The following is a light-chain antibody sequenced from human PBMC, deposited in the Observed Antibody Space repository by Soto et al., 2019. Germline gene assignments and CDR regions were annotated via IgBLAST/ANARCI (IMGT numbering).Light chain of an antibody. Sequence: DIQMTQSPSSLSASVGDRVTITCRASQSISSYLNWYQQKPGKVPKLLTYAASSLQSGVPSRFSGSGSGTDFTLTISSLQPEDFATYYCQQSYSTPYTFGQGTKLEIK. CDR1: QSISSY. V-gene: IGKV1-39*01. CDR2: AAS. J-gene: IGKJ2*01. CDR3: QQSYSTPYT.